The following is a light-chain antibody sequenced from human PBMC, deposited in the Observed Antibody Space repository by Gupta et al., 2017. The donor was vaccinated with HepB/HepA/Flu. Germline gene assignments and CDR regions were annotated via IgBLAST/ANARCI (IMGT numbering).Light chain of an antibody. Sequence: QSVLTQPPSVSAAPGQKVTISCSGSSSNIGNNYVSWYQPLPETAPKLLIYENKKRPSGIPDRFSGSKSGTSATLGITGLQTGDEADYYCGTWDSSLSAVVFGGGTKLTVL. CDR2: ENK. CDR3: GTWDSSLSAVV. J-gene: IGLJ2*01. V-gene: IGLV1-51*02. CDR1: SSNIGNNY.